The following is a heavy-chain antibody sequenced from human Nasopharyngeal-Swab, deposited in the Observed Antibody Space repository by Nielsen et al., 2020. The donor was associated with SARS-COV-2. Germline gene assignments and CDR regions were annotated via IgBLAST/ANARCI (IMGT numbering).Heavy chain of an antibody. J-gene: IGHJ4*02. D-gene: IGHD6-13*01. CDR3: AKIIKGSSWAAAGLGY. CDR1: GFTFNNYN. V-gene: IGHV3-23*01. Sequence: GGSLRLSCAASGFTFNNYNFNWVRQAPGKGLEWVSAISGRGGSTYYADSVKGRFTISRDNSKHTLYLQMNSLRAEDTAVYYCAKIIKGSSWAAAGLGYWGQGTLVTVSS. CDR2: ISGRGGST.